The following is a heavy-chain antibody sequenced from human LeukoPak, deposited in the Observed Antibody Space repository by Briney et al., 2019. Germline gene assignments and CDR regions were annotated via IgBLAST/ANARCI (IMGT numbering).Heavy chain of an antibody. CDR1: GFTFSSYS. D-gene: IGHD5-24*01. V-gene: IGHV3-21*01. CDR3: ARDSDGYNFVFDY. Sequence: KPGGSLRLSCAASGFTFSSYSMNGVREAPGKGQGWVSSISGSSSYIYYADSVKGRFTISRDNAKNSLYLQINSLRAEDTAVYYCARDSDGYNFVFDYWGQGTLVTVSS. J-gene: IGHJ4*02. CDR2: ISGSSSYI.